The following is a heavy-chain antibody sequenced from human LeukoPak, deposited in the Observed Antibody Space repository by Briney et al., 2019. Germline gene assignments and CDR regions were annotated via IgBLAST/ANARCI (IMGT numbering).Heavy chain of an antibody. CDR2: ISSSSSYI. CDR3: ARDRGATYYYDSSTYFDY. D-gene: IGHD3-22*01. V-gene: IGHV3-21*01. CDR1: GFTFSSYS. Sequence: KTGGSLRLSCAASGFTFSSYSMNWVRQAPGKGLEWVSSISSSSSYIYYADSVKGRFTISRDNAKNSLYLQMNSQRAEDTAVYYCARDRGATYYYDSSTYFDYWGQGTLVTVSS. J-gene: IGHJ4*02.